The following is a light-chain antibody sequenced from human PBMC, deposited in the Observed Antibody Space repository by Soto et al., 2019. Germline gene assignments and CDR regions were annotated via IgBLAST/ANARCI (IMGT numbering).Light chain of an antibody. Sequence: EIVLTQSPATLSLSPGERATLSYRASQSVSSYLAWYQQKPGQAPRLLIYDASNRATGIPARFSGSGSGTDFTLTISSLEPEDFAVYYCQQRSKWPPYTFGQGTKLEIK. V-gene: IGKV3-11*01. CDR3: QQRSKWPPYT. CDR2: DAS. J-gene: IGKJ2*01. CDR1: QSVSSY.